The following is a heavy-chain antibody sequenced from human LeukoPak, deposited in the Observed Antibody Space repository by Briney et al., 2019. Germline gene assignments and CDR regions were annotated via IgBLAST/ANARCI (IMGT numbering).Heavy chain of an antibody. Sequence: TLSLTCTVSGDSVSSGSNYWSWIRQPAGKGLEWIGRIYNSWTTNYNPSLKSRVTISVDTSKNQFSLKLSSVTAADTAVYYCARVPRGSTVGTLPYFYYYMDVWGKGTTVIVSS. V-gene: IGHV4-61*02. J-gene: IGHJ6*03. D-gene: IGHD1-26*01. CDR3: ARVPRGSTVGTLPYFYYYMDV. CDR2: IYNSWTT. CDR1: GDSVSSGSNY.